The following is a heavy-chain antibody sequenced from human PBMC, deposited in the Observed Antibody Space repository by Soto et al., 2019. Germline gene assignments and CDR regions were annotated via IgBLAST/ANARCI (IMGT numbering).Heavy chain of an antibody. CDR2: VYHTGTT. V-gene: IGHV4-31*02. D-gene: IGHD3-22*01. J-gene: IGHJ6*02. CDR1: GGPVSGDDLY. CDR3: ARALVTDYNSRDYHYYFAMDV. Sequence: HLQESGPGLVKPSQTLSLTCVVSGGPVSGDDLYWSWIRHLPGKGLEWIANVYHTGTTYYNPSLKSRVSMSVDTSQNQFSLILASVTAADMAVYYCARALVTDYNSRDYHYYFAMDVWGQGTSVTVSS.